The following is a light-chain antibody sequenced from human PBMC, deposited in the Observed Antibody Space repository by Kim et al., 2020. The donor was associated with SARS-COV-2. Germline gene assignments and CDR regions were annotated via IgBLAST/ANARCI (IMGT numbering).Light chain of an antibody. V-gene: IGKV3-20*01. CDR3: QQYGSSLRT. CDR2: GAS. J-gene: IGKJ1*01. CDR1: QSVSRNY. Sequence: SPGERAPPSCRASQSVSRNYLAWYQHQRGQAPRLLIYGASNRATGIPDRFIGSGSGTDFTLIISRLEPEDFAMYYCQQYGSSLRTFGQGTKVDIK.